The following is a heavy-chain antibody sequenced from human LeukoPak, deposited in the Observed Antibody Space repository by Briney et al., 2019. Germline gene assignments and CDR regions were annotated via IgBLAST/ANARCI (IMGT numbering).Heavy chain of an antibody. CDR2: IYWDDDK. CDR3: AHSTMVRAHAGHWFDP. J-gene: IGHJ5*02. V-gene: IGHV2-5*02. Sequence: ESGPTLVKPTQTLTLTCTFSGFSLSTPGVGVGWIRQPPGKALEWLALIYWDDDKRYSPSPKSRLTITKDTSKNQVVLTMTNMDPVDTATYYCAHSTMVRAHAGHWFDPWGQGTLVTVSS. D-gene: IGHD3-10*01. CDR1: GFSLSTPGVG.